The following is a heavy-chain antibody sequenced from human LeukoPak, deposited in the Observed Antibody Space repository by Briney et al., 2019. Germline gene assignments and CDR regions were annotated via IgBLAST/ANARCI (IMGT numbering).Heavy chain of an antibody. J-gene: IGHJ4*02. V-gene: IGHV1-18*01. D-gene: IGHD1-1*01. Sequence: ASVKVSCKASGYSFTSYVISWVRQAPGQGLEWMGWIGAYNGNTNYAQKLQGRVTMTTDTSTSTAYMELRSLRSDDTAVYYCARVRVPYNPRGDFDYWGQGTLVTVSS. CDR1: GYSFTSYV. CDR2: IGAYNGNT. CDR3: ARVRVPYNPRGDFDY.